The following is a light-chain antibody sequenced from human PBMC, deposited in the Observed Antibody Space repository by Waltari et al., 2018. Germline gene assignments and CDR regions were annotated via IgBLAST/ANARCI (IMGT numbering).Light chain of an antibody. CDR3: AAWDDSLSGWV. Sequence: QSVLTQPPSASGTPGQRVTISCSGSSSNIGSNYVYWYQQLPGTAPKPLIYRNNQRPSGVPDRFSGSKSGTSASLAIGGLRSGDEADYYCAAWDDSLSGWVFGGGTKLTVL. CDR2: RNN. V-gene: IGLV1-47*01. CDR1: SSNIGSNY. J-gene: IGLJ3*02.